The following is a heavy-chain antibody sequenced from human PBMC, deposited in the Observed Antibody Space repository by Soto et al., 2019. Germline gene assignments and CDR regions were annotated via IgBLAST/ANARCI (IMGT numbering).Heavy chain of an antibody. CDR2: INPDGSRT. CDR1: GFTFTSYW. V-gene: IGHV3-74*01. J-gene: IGHJ4*01. Sequence: EVQLVESGGDLVQPGGSLRLSRAASGFTFTSYWMHWVRQSPGKGLVWVSRINPDGSRTSYADSVKGRFTISRDNAKNTLYLQMNSLGADDTAVYYCARVAVTTYYFDYWGHGTLVTVSS. D-gene: IGHD4-17*01. CDR3: ARVAVTTYYFDY.